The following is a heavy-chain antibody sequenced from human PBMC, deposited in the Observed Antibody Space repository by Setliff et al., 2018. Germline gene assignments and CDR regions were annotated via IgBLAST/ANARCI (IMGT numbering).Heavy chain of an antibody. J-gene: IGHJ6*02. CDR3: AREYVVISFVRNTHSHYGMDV. D-gene: IGHD2-21*01. Sequence: LSLPCTVSGASLGSGSHYWSWIRQPAGRGLEWIGRIYTSGTTNYSPSLKSRVSISSDTSKNVISLKLNSVTAADTAVYFCAREYVVISFVRNTHSHYGMDVWGQGTTVTVSS. V-gene: IGHV4-61*02. CDR1: GASLGSGSHY. CDR2: IYTSGTT.